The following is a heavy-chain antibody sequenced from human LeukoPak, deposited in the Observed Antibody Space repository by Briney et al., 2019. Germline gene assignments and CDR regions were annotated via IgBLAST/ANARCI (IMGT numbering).Heavy chain of an antibody. J-gene: IGHJ3*02. V-gene: IGHV5-10-1*01. CDR1: GYRFTSYW. CDR2: IDPSDSYT. CDR3: ARGGAVERYCSSTSCYWVDAFDI. Sequence: GESLKISCKGSGYRFTSYWISWVRQMPGKGLEWTGRIDPSDSYTNYSPSFQGHVTISADKSISTAYLQWSSLKASDTAMYYCARGGAVERYCSSTSCYWVDAFDIWGQGTMVTVSS. D-gene: IGHD2-2*01.